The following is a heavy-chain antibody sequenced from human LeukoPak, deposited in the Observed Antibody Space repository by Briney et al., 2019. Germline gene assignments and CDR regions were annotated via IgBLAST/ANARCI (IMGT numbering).Heavy chain of an antibody. CDR3: ARSNSYGFRVPFDY. V-gene: IGHV3-21*01. Sequence: PGGSLRLSCAASGFTFSTYSMHWVRQAPGKGLEWVSSITSSSTNIYYADSVKGRFTISRDNAKDSLYLQMNSLRAEDTAVYYCARSNSYGFRVPFDYWGQGTLVTVSS. CDR2: ITSSSTNI. D-gene: IGHD5-18*01. CDR1: GFTFSTYS. J-gene: IGHJ4*02.